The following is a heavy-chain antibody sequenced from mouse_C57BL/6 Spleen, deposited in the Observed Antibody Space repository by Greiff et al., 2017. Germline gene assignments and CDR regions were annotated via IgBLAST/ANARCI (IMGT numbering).Heavy chain of an antibody. J-gene: IGHJ2*01. Sequence: EVQLVESGGDLVKPGGSLKLSCAASGFTFSSYGMSWVRQTPDKRLEWVATISSGGSYTYYPDSVKGRFTISRDNAKNTLYLQMSSLKSEDTAMYYCARELVYWGQGTTLTVAS. V-gene: IGHV5-6*01. CDR3: ARELVY. CDR1: GFTFSSYG. D-gene: IGHD4-1*01. CDR2: ISSGGSYT.